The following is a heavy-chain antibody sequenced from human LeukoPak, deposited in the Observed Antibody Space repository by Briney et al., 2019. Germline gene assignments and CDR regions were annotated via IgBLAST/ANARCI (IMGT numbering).Heavy chain of an antibody. V-gene: IGHV3-21*01. CDR2: ISSSGTYT. CDR3: ARDPSEASHPYYFDY. CDR1: DFTFNTYT. Sequence: GGSLRLSCAASDFTFNTYTMNWVRQAPGKGLEWVSSISSSGTYTYFADSVKGRFTISRDNANNSLSLQMNSLRVEDTAVYYCARDPSEASHPYYFDYWSQGTLVTVSS. D-gene: IGHD6-25*01. J-gene: IGHJ4*02.